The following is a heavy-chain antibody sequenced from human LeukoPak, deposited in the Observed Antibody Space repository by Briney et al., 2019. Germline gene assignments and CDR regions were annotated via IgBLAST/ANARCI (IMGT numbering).Heavy chain of an antibody. V-gene: IGHV4-39*01. J-gene: IGHJ4*02. Sequence: SETLSLTCAVSGGPISRSTYYWGWIRQPPAKGLKLIGSIYHSGSTYYTPSLKSRVTISVDTSKNQSSLKLSSVTAADTAVYYCASIAAAGNEWGQGTLVTVSS. D-gene: IGHD6-13*01. CDR1: GGPISRSTYY. CDR2: IYHSGST. CDR3: ASIAAAGNE.